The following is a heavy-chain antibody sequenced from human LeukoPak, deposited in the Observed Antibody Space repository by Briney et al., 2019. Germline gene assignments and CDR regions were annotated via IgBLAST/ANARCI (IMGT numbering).Heavy chain of an antibody. CDR3: ARDQLGAVLYFDY. Sequence: PGGSLRLSCAASGFTFSMYRMSWVRQAPGKGLEWVSAITGSGGSTYYADSVKGRFTISRDNSKNTLYLQINSLRVEDTAVYYCARDQLGAVLYFDYWGQGTPVTVSS. CDR1: GFTFSMYR. V-gene: IGHV3-23*01. J-gene: IGHJ4*02. CDR2: ITGSGGST. D-gene: IGHD1-1*01.